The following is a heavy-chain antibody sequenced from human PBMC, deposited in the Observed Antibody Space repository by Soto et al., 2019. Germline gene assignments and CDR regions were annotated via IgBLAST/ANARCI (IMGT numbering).Heavy chain of an antibody. J-gene: IGHJ3*02. Sequence: SVKVSCKXSGGTFSSYAISWVRQAPGQGLEWMGGIIPIFGTANYAQKFQGRVTITADESTSTAYMELSSLRSEDTAVYYCASPTVASYYYDSSDTRGAFDIWGQGTMVTVSS. V-gene: IGHV1-69*13. CDR2: IIPIFGTA. CDR3: ASPTVASYYYDSSDTRGAFDI. D-gene: IGHD3-22*01. CDR1: GGTFSSYA.